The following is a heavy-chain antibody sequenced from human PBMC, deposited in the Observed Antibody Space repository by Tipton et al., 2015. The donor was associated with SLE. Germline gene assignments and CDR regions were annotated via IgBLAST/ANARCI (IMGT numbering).Heavy chain of an antibody. CDR2: LNYSGST. Sequence: TLSLTCSVSGGSITNKYWSWIRQPPGKGLEWIGYLNYSGSTNYNPSLKSRVTISVDTSKNQFSLKLSSVTAADTAVYYCARGTVYPIFGYMDVWGKGTTVTVSS. D-gene: IGHD3-3*01. CDR1: GGSITNKY. J-gene: IGHJ6*03. CDR3: ARGTVYPIFGYMDV. V-gene: IGHV4-59*01.